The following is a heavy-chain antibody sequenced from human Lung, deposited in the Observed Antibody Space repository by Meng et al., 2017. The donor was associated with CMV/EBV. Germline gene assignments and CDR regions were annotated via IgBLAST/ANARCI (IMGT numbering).Heavy chain of an antibody. CDR3: AKISDFWSGSDV. J-gene: IGHJ6*02. D-gene: IGHD3-3*01. V-gene: IGHV3-30*02. CDR2: LLYDGSKK. CDR1: GFIFSSYG. Sequence: GESXKISCAASGFIFSSYGMHWVRQAPGKGLEWVAFLLYDGSKKYYADSVKGRFTISRDNSKNTLYLQMNSLRAEDTAVYYCAKISDFWSGSDVWGQGTTVTVSS.